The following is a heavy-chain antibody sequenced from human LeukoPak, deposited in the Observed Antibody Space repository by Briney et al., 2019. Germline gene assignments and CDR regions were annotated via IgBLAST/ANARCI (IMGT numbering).Heavy chain of an antibody. J-gene: IGHJ4*02. CDR2: ISITGSTI. D-gene: IGHD4/OR15-4a*01. CDR1: GFIFSDFY. Sequence: GGSLRLSCAASGFIFSDFYMSWVRQAPGKGLEWVSYISITGSTIFYADSVKGRFTISRDNAKNSLYLQMNSLRAEDTAVYYCARVAKAGAMGDYWGQGTLVTVSS. V-gene: IGHV3-11*01. CDR3: ARVAKAGAMGDY.